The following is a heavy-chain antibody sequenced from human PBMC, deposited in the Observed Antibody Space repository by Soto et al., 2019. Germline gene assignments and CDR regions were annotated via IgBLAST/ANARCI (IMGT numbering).Heavy chain of an antibody. D-gene: IGHD3-3*01. Sequence: ASVKVSCKASGYTFTGYYMHWVRKAPGQGLEWMGWINPNSGGTNYAQKFQGWVTMTRDTSISTAYMELSRLRSDDTAVYYCAREARFLESEGFYFFDYWGQGTLVTVSS. J-gene: IGHJ4*02. CDR3: AREARFLESEGFYFFDY. V-gene: IGHV1-2*04. CDR1: GYTFTGYY. CDR2: INPNSGGT.